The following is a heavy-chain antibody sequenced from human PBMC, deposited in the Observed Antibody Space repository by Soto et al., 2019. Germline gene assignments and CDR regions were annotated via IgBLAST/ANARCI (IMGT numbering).Heavy chain of an antibody. CDR2: AHSSGGN. CDR1: GVLVSSGDYF. CDR3: AKLKVGATRATEGDS. J-gene: IGHJ4*02. D-gene: IGHD1-26*01. Sequence: QLKESGPGLVKPSETLSLTCNVSGVLVSSGDYFWGWIRQPPGKGLEWIGSAHSSGGNYYKPSRKARLTISVDKSKNNFYLRLNSVNAADTGVYYCAKLKVGATRATEGDSWGQGKLVSVSS. V-gene: IGHV4-39*02.